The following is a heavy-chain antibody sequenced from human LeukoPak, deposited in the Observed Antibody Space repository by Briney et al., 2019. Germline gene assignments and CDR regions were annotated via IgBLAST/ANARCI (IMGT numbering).Heavy chain of an antibody. V-gene: IGHV3-23*01. CDR2: ISGSGGST. J-gene: IGHJ5*01. D-gene: IGHD2-2*01. CDR1: GFTFSRYW. CDR3: AKDRHAPGRYGSSTSCFPFDS. Sequence: PGGSLRLSCAASGFTFSRYWMSWLRQAPGKGLEWVSGISGSGGSTYYADSVKGRFTISRDNTKNTLYLQMNSLRAEDTAVYYCAKDRHAPGRYGSSTSCFPFDSWGQGTLVTVSS.